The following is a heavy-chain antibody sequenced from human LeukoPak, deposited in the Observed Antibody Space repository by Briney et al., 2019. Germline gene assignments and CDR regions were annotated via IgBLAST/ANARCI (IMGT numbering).Heavy chain of an antibody. Sequence: SETLSLTCAVYGRSFSGYYWSWIRQPPGKGLEWIGEINHSGSTNYNPSLKSRVTISVDTSKNQFSLKLSSVTAADTAVYYCARVNGSVFAFDIWGQGTMVTVSS. V-gene: IGHV4-34*01. D-gene: IGHD3-10*01. CDR3: ARVNGSVFAFDI. J-gene: IGHJ3*02. CDR2: INHSGST. CDR1: GRSFSGYY.